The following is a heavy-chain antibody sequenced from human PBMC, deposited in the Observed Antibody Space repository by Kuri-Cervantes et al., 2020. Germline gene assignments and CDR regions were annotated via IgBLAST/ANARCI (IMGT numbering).Heavy chain of an antibody. CDR3: AKPQQYGGYSSPYFDY. J-gene: IGHJ4*02. CDR2: ISYDGSNK. D-gene: IGHD5-12*01. CDR1: GFTFSMFA. Sequence: GGSLRLSCAASGFTFSMFAIHWVRQTPGKGLEWVAVISYDGSNKFYEDSVKGRFTISRDDSKNTLFLQMNSLRAEDTAVYYCAKPQQYGGYSSPYFDYWGQGTLVTVSS. V-gene: IGHV3-30-3*02.